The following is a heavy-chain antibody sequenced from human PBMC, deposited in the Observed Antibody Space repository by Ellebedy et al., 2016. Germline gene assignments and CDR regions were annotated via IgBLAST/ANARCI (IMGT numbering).Heavy chain of an antibody. CDR2: INHSGST. CDR1: GGSFSGYY. V-gene: IGHV4-34*01. Sequence: SETLSLTCAVYGGSFSGYYWSWIRQPPGKGLEWIGEINHSGSTNYNPSLKSRVTISVDTSKNQFSLKLSSVTAADTAVYYCASSNRREYSSTHTGSYYYGMDVWGQGTTVTVSS. J-gene: IGHJ6*02. D-gene: IGHD6-6*01. CDR3: ASSNRREYSSTHTGSYYYGMDV.